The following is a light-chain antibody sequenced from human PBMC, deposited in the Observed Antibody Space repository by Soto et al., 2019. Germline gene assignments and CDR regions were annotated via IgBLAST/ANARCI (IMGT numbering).Light chain of an antibody. V-gene: IGKV1-12*01. CDR3: QQANSVPWT. CDR1: QGINSW. J-gene: IGKJ1*01. CDR2: AAS. Sequence: DLQMTQSASSVSLSGGHRVTMTCRASQGINSWLAWYQQKPGKAPNLLIYAASNLHSGVPSWFSGSGSGTAFTLTIRSLQPEGFATYYCQQANSVPWTFGQGTKVDI.